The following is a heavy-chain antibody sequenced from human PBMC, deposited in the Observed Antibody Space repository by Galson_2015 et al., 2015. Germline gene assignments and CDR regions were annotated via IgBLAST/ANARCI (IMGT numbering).Heavy chain of an antibody. CDR1: GFTFSSYG. V-gene: IGHV3-33*01. Sequence: SLRLSCAASGFTFSSYGMHWVRQAPGKGLEWVAVIWYDGSNKYYADSVKGRFTISRDNSKNTLYLQMNSLRVEDTAVYYCAREARDPSPLDYWGQGTLVTVSS. CDR2: IWYDGSNK. CDR3: AREARDPSPLDY. J-gene: IGHJ4*02. D-gene: IGHD2-21*02.